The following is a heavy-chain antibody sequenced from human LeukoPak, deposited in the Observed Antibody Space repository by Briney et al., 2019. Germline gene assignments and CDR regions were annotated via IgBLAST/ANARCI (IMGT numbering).Heavy chain of an antibody. D-gene: IGHD3-10*01. J-gene: IGHJ5*02. CDR2: ITSDSHYI. V-gene: IGHV3-21*01. CDR1: GSNIISYN. CDR3: ARDGLRLWFGELLYFDP. Sequence: GGSLRLSCAASGSNIISYNMNWVRQAPGKGLEWLASITSDSHYIYYADSVKGRFTISRDNAKNSLYLQMNSLKAEDTAVYYCARDGLRLWFGELLYFDPWGQGTLVTVSS.